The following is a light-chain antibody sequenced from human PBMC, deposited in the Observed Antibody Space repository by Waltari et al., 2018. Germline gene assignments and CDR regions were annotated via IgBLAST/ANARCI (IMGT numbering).Light chain of an antibody. CDR3: QQSYSTLFT. Sequence: DIVMTQTPLSSPVTLGQPASISCRSSQSLVHSDGNTYLSWLQQRPGQPPRLLIYKISNRFSGVPDRFSGSGAGTDFTLTISSLQPEDFATYYCQQSYSTLFTFGPGTKVDIK. J-gene: IGKJ3*01. V-gene: IGKV2-24*01. CDR1: QSLVHSDGNTY. CDR2: KIS.